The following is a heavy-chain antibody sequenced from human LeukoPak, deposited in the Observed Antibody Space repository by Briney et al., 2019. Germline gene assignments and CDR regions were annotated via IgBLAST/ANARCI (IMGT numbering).Heavy chain of an antibody. J-gene: IGHJ5*02. CDR3: ARADCSGSTCYLRRSWFAP. Sequence: GGSLRLSCAASGFTFSSFDMNWVRQAPGKGLEWVSSISTSSRYIYYRDSVKGRFTISRDDAKNSLYLQMNSLRVEDTAVYYCARADCSGSTCYLRRSWFAPWGQGTLVTVSS. V-gene: IGHV3-21*01. CDR1: GFTFSSFD. CDR2: ISTSSRYI. D-gene: IGHD2-2*01.